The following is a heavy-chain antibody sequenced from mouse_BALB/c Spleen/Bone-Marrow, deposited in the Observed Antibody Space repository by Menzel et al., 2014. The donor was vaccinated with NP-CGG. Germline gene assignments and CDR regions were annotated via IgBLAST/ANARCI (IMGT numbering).Heavy chain of an antibody. CDR3: ARRGYGYGFAY. D-gene: IGHD1-2*01. Sequence: QVQLQQSGAELVRPGASVKLSCKASGYTFTSYWMNWVKQRPGRGLEWIGRIDPSDSETHYNQKFKDKATLTVDKSSSTAYIQLSSLTSEDSAVYYCARRGYGYGFAYWGQGTLVTVSA. CDR1: GYTFTSYW. CDR2: IDPSDSET. J-gene: IGHJ3*01. V-gene: IGHV1-61*01.